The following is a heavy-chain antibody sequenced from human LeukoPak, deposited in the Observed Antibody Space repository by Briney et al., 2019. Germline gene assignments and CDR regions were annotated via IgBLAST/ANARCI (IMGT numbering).Heavy chain of an antibody. CDR3: AKSDAYDTTYYFDF. CDR2: LSGGGGGT. J-gene: IGHJ4*02. D-gene: IGHD3-22*01. CDR1: GFTFTSYA. V-gene: IGHV3-23*01. Sequence: GGSLRLSCAASGFTFTSYAMSWVRQAPGKGLEWVSTLSGGGGGTYYADSVKGRFTISRDNSKSTLYLQMKSLRAEDTAVYFCAKSDAYDTTYYFDFWGQGTLVTVSS.